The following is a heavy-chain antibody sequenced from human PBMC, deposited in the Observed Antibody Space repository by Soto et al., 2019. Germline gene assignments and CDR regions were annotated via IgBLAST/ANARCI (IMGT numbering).Heavy chain of an antibody. D-gene: IGHD1-26*01. CDR3: ARGSGTNLPFFDH. Sequence: ASVKVSCKASGYSLSSNAIHWVRQAPGQSLEWMGWIIPGNSNTKYSQKFKGRVTITTDTSSSTAYMELSSLRSEDTAIYYCARGSGTNLPFFDHWGQGTLVTVSS. V-gene: IGHV1-3*01. CDR2: IIPGNSNT. J-gene: IGHJ4*02. CDR1: GYSLSSNA.